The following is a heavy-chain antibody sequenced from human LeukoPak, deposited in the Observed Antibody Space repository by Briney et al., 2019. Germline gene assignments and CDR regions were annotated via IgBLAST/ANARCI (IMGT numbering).Heavy chain of an antibody. CDR1: GGTFSSYG. CDR3: ARDRFGDCFDY. Sequence: ASVKVSCKASGGTFSSYGISWVRQAPGQGLEWMGWISAYNGNTNYAQKLQGRVTMTTDTSTSTAYMELRSLRSDDTAVYYCARDRFGDCFDYWGQGTLVTVSS. J-gene: IGHJ4*02. CDR2: ISAYNGNT. D-gene: IGHD3-16*01. V-gene: IGHV1-18*01.